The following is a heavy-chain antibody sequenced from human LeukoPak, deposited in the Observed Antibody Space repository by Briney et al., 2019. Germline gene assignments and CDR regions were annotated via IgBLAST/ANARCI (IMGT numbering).Heavy chain of an antibody. CDR2: IYTSGST. V-gene: IGHV4-4*07. J-gene: IGHJ2*01. Sequence: SETLSLTCTVSGGSISSYYWSWIRQPAGKGLEWIGRIYTSGSTNYNPSLKSRVTMSVDTSKNQFSLKLSSVTAADTAVYYCARRKYQLLYSRPHWYFDLWGRGTLVTVSS. CDR3: ARRKYQLLYSRPHWYFDL. D-gene: IGHD2-2*02. CDR1: GGSISSYY.